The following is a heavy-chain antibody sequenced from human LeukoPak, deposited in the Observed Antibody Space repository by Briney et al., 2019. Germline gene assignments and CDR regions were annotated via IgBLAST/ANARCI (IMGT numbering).Heavy chain of an antibody. CDR2: ISYDGSNK. D-gene: IGHD3-22*01. J-gene: IGHJ4*02. CDR3: AKDGGSYDSSGYFDY. CDR1: GFTFSSYG. Sequence: PGGSLRLSCAASGFTFSSYGMHWVRQAPGKGLEWVAVISYDGSNKYYADSVKGRFTISRDNSKNTLYLQMNSLRAEDTAVYYCAKDGGSYDSSGYFDYWGQGTLVTVSS. V-gene: IGHV3-30*18.